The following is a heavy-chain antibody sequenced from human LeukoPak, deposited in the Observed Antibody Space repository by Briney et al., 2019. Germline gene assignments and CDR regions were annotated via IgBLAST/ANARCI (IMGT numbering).Heavy chain of an antibody. CDR2: IIPILGTA. CDR3: AAEDGYNYFDY. CDR1: GGTFSSYA. D-gene: IGHD5-24*01. Sequence: ASVKVSFKASGGTFSSYAISWVRQAPGQGLEWMGGIIPILGTANYAQKFQGRVTITADESTSTAYMELSSLRSEDTAVYYCAAEDGYNYFDYWGQGTLVTVSS. V-gene: IGHV1-69*13. J-gene: IGHJ4*02.